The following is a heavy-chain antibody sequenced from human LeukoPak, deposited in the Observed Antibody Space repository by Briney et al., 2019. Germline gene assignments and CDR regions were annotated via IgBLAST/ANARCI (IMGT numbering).Heavy chain of an antibody. CDR1: GFTFSSYA. V-gene: IGHV3-23*01. CDR3: ARGRRDDILTGYYLMI. CDR2: ISGSGGST. Sequence: GGSLRLSCAASGFTFSSYATSWVRQAPGKGLEWVSAISGSGGSTYYADSVKGRFTISRDNSKNTLYLQMNSLRAEDTAVYYCARGRRDDILTGYYLMIWGQGTMVTVSS. D-gene: IGHD3-9*01. J-gene: IGHJ3*02.